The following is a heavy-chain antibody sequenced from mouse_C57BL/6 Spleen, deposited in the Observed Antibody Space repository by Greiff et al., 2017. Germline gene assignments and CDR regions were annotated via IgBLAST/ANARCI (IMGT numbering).Heavy chain of an antibody. Sequence: EVKLMESGGGLVQPGGSLSLSCAASGFTFTAYYMSWVRQPPGKALEWLGYIRNKANGYTTEYSASVKGRFTISRDNSQSILYLQMNARRAEDSATYYCARNSNYSYYYAMDYWGQGASVTVSS. CDR3: ARNSNYSYYYAMDY. J-gene: IGHJ4*01. CDR1: GFTFTAYY. D-gene: IGHD2-1*01. V-gene: IGHV7-3*01. CDR2: IRNKANGYTT.